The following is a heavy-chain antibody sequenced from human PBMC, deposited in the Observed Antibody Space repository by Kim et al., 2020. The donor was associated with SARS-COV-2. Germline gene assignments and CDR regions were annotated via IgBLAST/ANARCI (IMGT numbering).Heavy chain of an antibody. CDR2: ISAYNGNT. Sequence: ASVKVSCKASGYTFTSYGISWVRQAPGQGLEWMGWISAYNGNTNYAQKLQGRVTMTTDTSTSTAYMELRSLRADDTAVYYCARDGSIRAAAATFDYWGQGTLVTVSS. V-gene: IGHV1-18*01. CDR3: ARDGSIRAAAATFDY. D-gene: IGHD6-13*01. CDR1: GYTFTSYG. J-gene: IGHJ4*02.